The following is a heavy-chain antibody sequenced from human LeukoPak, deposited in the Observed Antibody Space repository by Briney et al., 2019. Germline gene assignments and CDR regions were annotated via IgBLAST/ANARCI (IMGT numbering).Heavy chain of an antibody. CDR2: ISAYDGKT. V-gene: IGHV1-18*01. CDR1: GYTFTSHG. CDR3: ARETGIVATMPDY. D-gene: IGHD5-12*01. J-gene: IGHJ4*02. Sequence: ASVKVSCKASGYTFTSHGISWVRQAPGHGLEWMGWISAYDGKTFYAQKLQGRVTMTTDTSTSTAYMELRSLRSDDTAVYYCARETGIVATMPDYWGQGTLVTVSS.